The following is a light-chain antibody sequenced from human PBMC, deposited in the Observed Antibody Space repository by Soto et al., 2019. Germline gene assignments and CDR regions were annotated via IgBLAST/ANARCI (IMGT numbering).Light chain of an antibody. V-gene: IGKV3-20*01. CDR3: RQYGNSPIT. CDR2: GAS. J-gene: IGKJ5*01. Sequence: EIVLTQSPGTLSLSPGERATLSCRASQRVSSSYLAWYQQKPGQSPRLLISGASSSATGIPDRFSGSGSGPDFTLAISRLEPEDFAIYYCRQYGNSPITFGQGTRLEIK. CDR1: QRVSSSY.